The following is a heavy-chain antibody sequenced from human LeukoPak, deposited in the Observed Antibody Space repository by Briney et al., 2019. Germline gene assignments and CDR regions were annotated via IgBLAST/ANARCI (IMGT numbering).Heavy chain of an antibody. V-gene: IGHV3-21*01. CDR3: ARDTSLGENY. J-gene: IGHJ4*02. CDR2: ISSSSSYI. Sequence: GGSLRLSCAASGFTFSSYSMNWVRQAPGKGLEWVSSISSSSSYIYYADSVKGRSTISRDNAKNSLYLQMNSLRAEDTAVYYCARDTSLGENYWGQGTLVTVSS. D-gene: IGHD2-21*01. CDR1: GFTFSSYS.